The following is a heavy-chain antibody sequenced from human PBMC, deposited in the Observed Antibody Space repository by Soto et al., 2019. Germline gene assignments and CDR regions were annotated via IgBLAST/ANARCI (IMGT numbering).Heavy chain of an antibody. CDR2: ISARGGSS. J-gene: IGHJ4*02. CDR3: AKGSIEYSASVDN. D-gene: IGHD5-12*01. V-gene: IGHV3-23*01. Sequence: DVQLLESGGGLVQPGGSLRLSCAASGFSFSSYAMVWVRQAPGKGLEWVAVISARGGSSYFADPVKGRLTLSRDNSKNVLSLEMNSLRAEDTAIYFCAKGSIEYSASVDNWGQGTLVVVSS. CDR1: GFSFSSYA.